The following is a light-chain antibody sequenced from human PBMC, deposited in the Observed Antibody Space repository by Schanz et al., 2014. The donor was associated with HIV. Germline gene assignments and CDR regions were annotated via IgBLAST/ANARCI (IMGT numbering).Light chain of an antibody. CDR1: QGIGND. J-gene: IGKJ1*01. CDR2: AAS. Sequence: DIQMTQSPSSLSASVGDRVTITCRASQGIGNDLGWYQQKPGKAPKRLIYAASTLQSGVPSRFIGSGSGTEFTLTIRSLQPEDFATYYCQQYSTYPLTFGLGTKVAVK. V-gene: IGKV1-17*01. CDR3: QQYSTYPLT.